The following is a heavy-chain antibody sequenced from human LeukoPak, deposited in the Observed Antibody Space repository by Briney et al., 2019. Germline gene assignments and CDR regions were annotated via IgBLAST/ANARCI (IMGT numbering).Heavy chain of an antibody. V-gene: IGHV4-61*02. CDR2: IYTSGST. D-gene: IGHD6-19*01. Sequence: SETLSLTCTVSGGSISSGSYYWNWIRQPAGKGLEWIGLIYTSGSTNYNPSLKSRVTISVDTSKNQFSLKLTSVTAADTAVYYCARLLAVAGLFDYWGQGTLVTVSS. CDR1: GGSISSGSYY. J-gene: IGHJ4*02. CDR3: ARLLAVAGLFDY.